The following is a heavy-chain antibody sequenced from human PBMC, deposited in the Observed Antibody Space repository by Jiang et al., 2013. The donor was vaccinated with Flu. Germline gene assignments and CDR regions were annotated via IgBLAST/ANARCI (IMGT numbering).Heavy chain of an antibody. V-gene: IGHV2-70*11. CDR2: IDWDDDR. CDR3: ARTFTSGSYPQGPSDY. D-gene: IGHD3-10*01. Sequence: TQTLTLTCTFSGFSLNTREMCVTWIRQPPGKALEWLARIDWDDDRYYSTSLKTRLTISKDTSKNQVALTMTNMDPVDTATYYCARTFTSGSYPQGPSDYWGQGTLVTVSS. J-gene: IGHJ4*02. CDR1: GFSLNTREMC.